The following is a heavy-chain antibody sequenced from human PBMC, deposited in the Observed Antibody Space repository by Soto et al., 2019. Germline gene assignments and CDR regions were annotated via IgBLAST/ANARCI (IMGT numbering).Heavy chain of an antibody. CDR2: ISGSGGST. J-gene: IGHJ4*02. CDR1: GFTFSSYA. D-gene: IGHD6-19*01. Sequence: EVQLLESGGGLVQPGGSLRLSCAASGFTFSSYAMSWVRQAPGKGLEWVSAISGSGGSTYYADSVKGRFTISRDNSKNTLYLQMNSLSAEDTAVDYCARRSSGWYFDYWGQGTLVTVSS. V-gene: IGHV3-23*01. CDR3: ARRSSGWYFDY.